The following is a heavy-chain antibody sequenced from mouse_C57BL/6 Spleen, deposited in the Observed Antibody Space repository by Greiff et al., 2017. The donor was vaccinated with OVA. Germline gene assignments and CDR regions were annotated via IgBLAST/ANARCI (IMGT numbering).Heavy chain of an antibody. D-gene: IGHD1-1*01. CDR2: INPNNGGT. CDR3: ATTVEDYAMDY. CDR1: GYTFTDYY. V-gene: IGHV1-26*01. J-gene: IGHJ4*01. Sequence: EVQLQQSGPELVKPGASVKISCKASGYTFTDYYMNWVKQSHGKSLEWIGDINPNNGGTSYNQKFKGKATLTVDKSSSTAYMELRSLTSEDSAVYYCATTVEDYAMDYWGQGTSVTVSS.